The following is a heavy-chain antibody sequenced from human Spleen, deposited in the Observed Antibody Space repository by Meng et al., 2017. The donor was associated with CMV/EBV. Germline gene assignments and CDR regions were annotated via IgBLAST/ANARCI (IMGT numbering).Heavy chain of an antibody. D-gene: IGHD6-6*01. Sequence: SLKISCAASGFSFDDYAMHWVRQAPGKGLEWVAGMRWNGGHIAYADSVKGRFTISRDNAKNTLYLQMNSLRAEDTAVYYCAKLVRYSSSSPDDYWGQGTLVTVSS. J-gene: IGHJ4*02. CDR1: GFSFDDYA. V-gene: IGHV3-9*01. CDR2: MRWNGGHI. CDR3: AKLVRYSSSSPDDY.